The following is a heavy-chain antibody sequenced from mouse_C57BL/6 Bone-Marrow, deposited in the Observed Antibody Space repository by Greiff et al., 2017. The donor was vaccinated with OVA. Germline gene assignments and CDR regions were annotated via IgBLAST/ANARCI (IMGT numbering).Heavy chain of an antibody. J-gene: IGHJ4*01. CDR3: VREVRIYYGSRVYAMDY. CDR2: IRSKSSNYAT. V-gene: IGHV10-3*01. D-gene: IGHD1-1*01. Sequence: EVQRVESGGGLVQPKGSLKLSCAASGFTFNTYAMHWVRQAPGKGLEWVARIRSKSSNYATYYADSVKDRFTISRDDSQSMLYLQMNNLKTEDTAMYYCVREVRIYYGSRVYAMDYWGQGTSVTVS. CDR1: GFTFNTYA.